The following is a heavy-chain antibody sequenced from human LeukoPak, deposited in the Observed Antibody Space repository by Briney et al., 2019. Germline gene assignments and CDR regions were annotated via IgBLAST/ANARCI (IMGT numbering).Heavy chain of an antibody. CDR1: GFTFSSYV. Sequence: GGSLRLSCAASGFTFSSYVLNWVRQAPGKGLEWVGRIKRIIDGGTTDYAAPVKGRFTVSRDDSINTLYLQMSSLKTEDTAVYYCAAQGGSGDLSYWGQGTLVTVSS. D-gene: IGHD4-17*01. V-gene: IGHV3-15*01. CDR3: AAQGGSGDLSY. CDR2: IKRIIDGGTT. J-gene: IGHJ4*02.